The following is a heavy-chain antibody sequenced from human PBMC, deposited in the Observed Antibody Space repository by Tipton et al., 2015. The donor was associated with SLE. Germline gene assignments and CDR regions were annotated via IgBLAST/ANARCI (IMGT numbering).Heavy chain of an antibody. CDR3: ARTTLSDFDY. V-gene: IGHV4-34*09. CDR2: INHSGST. D-gene: IGHD1-14*01. J-gene: IGHJ4*02. Sequence: LRLSCAVYGGSFSGYYWSWIRQPPGKGLEWIGEINHSGSTNYNPSLKSRVTISVDTSKNQFSLKLSSVTAADTAVYYCARTTLSDFDYWGQGTLVTVSS. CDR1: GGSFSGYY.